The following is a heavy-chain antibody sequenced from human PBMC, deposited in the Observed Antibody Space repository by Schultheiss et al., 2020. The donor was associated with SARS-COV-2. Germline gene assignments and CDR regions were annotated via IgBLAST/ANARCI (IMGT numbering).Heavy chain of an antibody. CDR3: ARTIYRQWHYYFDF. CDR1: GYSFNDFW. D-gene: IGHD6-19*01. Sequence: GESLKISCKGSGYSFNDFWIGWVRQRPGKGLEWMGIIYPGDSDTRYSPSFQGQVTISADKSISTAYLQWSSLKASDTAIYYCARTIYRQWHYYFDFWGQGTLVTVSS. J-gene: IGHJ4*02. CDR2: IYPGDSDT. V-gene: IGHV5-51*01.